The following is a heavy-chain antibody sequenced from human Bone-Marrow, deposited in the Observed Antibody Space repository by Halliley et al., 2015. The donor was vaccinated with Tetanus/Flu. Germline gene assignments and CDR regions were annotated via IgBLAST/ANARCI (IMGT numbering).Heavy chain of an antibody. V-gene: IGHV4-59*01. CDR1: GASISSYY. Sequence: TLSLTCTVSGASISSYYWTWIRQPPGRGLEWIGYIYYSGTTNYNPSLKSRVTISVDRSKNQFSLNLSSVTAADTAVYYCVRDLGPGDYYYGMDVWGQGP. J-gene: IGHJ6*02. D-gene: IGHD3-16*01. CDR3: VRDLGPGDYYYGMDV. CDR2: IYYSGTT.